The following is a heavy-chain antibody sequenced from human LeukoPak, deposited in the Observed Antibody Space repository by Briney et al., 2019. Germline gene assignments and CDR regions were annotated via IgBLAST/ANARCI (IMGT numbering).Heavy chain of an antibody. CDR3: TRPYSSSSGNWFGP. CDR1: GFTFSGSA. Sequence: GGSLRLSCAASGFTFSGSAMHWVRQASGKGLEWVGRIRSKANSYATAYAASVKGRFTISRDDSKNTAYLQMNSLKTEDTAVYYCTRPYSSSSGNWFGPWGQGTLVTVSS. V-gene: IGHV3-73*01. J-gene: IGHJ5*02. D-gene: IGHD6-6*01. CDR2: IRSKANSYAT.